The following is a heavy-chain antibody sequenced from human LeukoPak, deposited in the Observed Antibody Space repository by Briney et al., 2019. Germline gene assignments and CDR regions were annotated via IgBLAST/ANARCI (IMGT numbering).Heavy chain of an antibody. J-gene: IGHJ1*01. CDR2: IYYSGST. D-gene: IGHD2-15*01. CDR3: ASNVGYCSGGSCLYFQH. V-gene: IGHV4-59*12. CDR1: GGSISSYY. Sequence: ASETLSLTCTVSGGSISSYYWSWIRQPPGKGLEWIGYIYYSGSTNYNPSLKSRVTISVDKSKNQFSLKLSSVTAADTAVYYCASNVGYCSGGSCLYFQHWGQGTLVTVSS.